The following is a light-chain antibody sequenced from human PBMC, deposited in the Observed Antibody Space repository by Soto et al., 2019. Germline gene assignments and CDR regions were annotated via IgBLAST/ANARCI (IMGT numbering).Light chain of an antibody. CDR1: QSVAKN. CDR3: QQYKHWPGT. J-gene: IGKJ2*01. V-gene: IGKV3-15*01. Sequence: ETVMTHSPATLSVSPGERVTLSCRASQSVAKNVAWYQHKPGQPPRLLIYAASTRATGIPARFDGSWSGTEFTLTISSLKSEDFAVYFCQQYKHWPGTFGKGTKVEMK. CDR2: AAS.